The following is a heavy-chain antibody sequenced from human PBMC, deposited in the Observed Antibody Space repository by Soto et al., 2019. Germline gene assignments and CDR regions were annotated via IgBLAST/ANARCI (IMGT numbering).Heavy chain of an antibody. CDR2: IYSGGST. Sequence: APGKGLEWVSVIYSGGSTYYADSVKGRFTISRDNSKNTLYLQMNSLRAEDTAVYYCARDRMAVAGNPEYFQHWGQGTLVTVSS. J-gene: IGHJ1*01. CDR3: ARDRMAVAGNPEYFQH. V-gene: IGHV3-66*01. D-gene: IGHD6-19*01.